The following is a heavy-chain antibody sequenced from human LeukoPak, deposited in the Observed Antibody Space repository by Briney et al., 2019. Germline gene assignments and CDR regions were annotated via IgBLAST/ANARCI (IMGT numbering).Heavy chain of an antibody. V-gene: IGHV4-4*07. CDR2: IYTSGST. Sequence: SETLSLTCTVSGGSISSYYWSWIRQPAGKGLEWIGRIYTSGSTNYNPSLKSRVTMSVDTSKNQFSLKLSSVTAAETAVYYCARGESSGPRGYYGMDVWGQGTTVTVSS. CDR1: GGSISSYY. J-gene: IGHJ6*02. D-gene: IGHD6-19*01. CDR3: ARGESSGPRGYYGMDV.